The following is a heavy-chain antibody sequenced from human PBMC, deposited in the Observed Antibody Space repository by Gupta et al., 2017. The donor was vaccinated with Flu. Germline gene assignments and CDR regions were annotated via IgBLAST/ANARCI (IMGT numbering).Heavy chain of an antibody. CDR2: ISSSSSYI. Sequence: EVQLVESGGGLVKPGGSLRLSCAASGFTFSSYSMTWVRQAPGKGLEWVSSISSSSSYIYYADSVKGRFTISRDNAKNSLYLQMNSLRAEDTAVYYCARDDYGDPYYYYGMDVWGQGTTVTVSS. D-gene: IGHD4-17*01. CDR1: GFTFSSYS. CDR3: ARDDYGDPYYYYGMDV. V-gene: IGHV3-21*01. J-gene: IGHJ6*02.